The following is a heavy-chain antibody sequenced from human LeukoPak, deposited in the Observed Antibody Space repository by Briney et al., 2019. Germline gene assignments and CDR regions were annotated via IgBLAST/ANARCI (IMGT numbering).Heavy chain of an antibody. D-gene: IGHD2-2*01. CDR1: GFTFSSYW. CDR3: AKGPLRGTAAAIGY. Sequence: GGSLRLSCAASGFTFSSYWMNWARQAPGKGLEWVAVISYDGRNKHYPDSVKGRFTISRDISTDTLWLQMDSLRTEDTAVYYCAKGPLRGTAAAIGYWGQGTLVTVSS. J-gene: IGHJ4*02. CDR2: ISYDGRNK. V-gene: IGHV3-30*18.